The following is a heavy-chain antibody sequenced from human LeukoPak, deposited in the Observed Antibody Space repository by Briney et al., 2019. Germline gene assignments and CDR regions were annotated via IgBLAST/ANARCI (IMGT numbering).Heavy chain of an antibody. D-gene: IGHD5-24*01. CDR1: GYTFTGYY. V-gene: IGHV1-2*04. CDR3: ARAGTVEMTPLDY. Sequence: ASVKVSCKASGYTFTGYYMHWVRQAPGQRLEWMGWINPNSGGTNYAQKFQGWVTMTRDTSISTAYMELSRLRSDDTAVYYCARAGTVEMTPLDYWGQGTLVTVSS. J-gene: IGHJ4*02. CDR2: INPNSGGT.